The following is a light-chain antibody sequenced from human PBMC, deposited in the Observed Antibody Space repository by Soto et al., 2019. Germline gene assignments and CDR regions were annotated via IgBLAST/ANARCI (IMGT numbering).Light chain of an antibody. CDR1: QDIKNF. J-gene: IGKJ1*01. V-gene: IGKV1-6*01. CDR3: LQDYIYPWT. CDR2: AAT. Sequence: AIQMTQSPSSLSASVGDRVTITCRASQDIKNFLGWCQVKPGAAPKLLIYAATTLQSGVPSTFSGTGSGTDFTLTISSLQPADFGVYYCLQDYIYPWTFGQGTKVDIQ.